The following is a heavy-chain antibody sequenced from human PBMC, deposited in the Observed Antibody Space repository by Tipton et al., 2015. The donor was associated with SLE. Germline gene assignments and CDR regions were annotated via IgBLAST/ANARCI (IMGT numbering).Heavy chain of an antibody. J-gene: IGHJ6*02. Sequence: SLRLSCAASGFTFSGSAMHWVRQAPGKGLEWVAVISYDGSNKYYADSVKGRFTISRDNSKNTLYLQMNSLRAEDTAVYYCARGPWGGSYYYYGMDVWGQGTTVTVSS. D-gene: IGHD7-27*01. V-gene: IGHV3-30*04. CDR2: ISYDGSNK. CDR3: ARGPWGGSYYYYGMDV. CDR1: GFTFSGSA.